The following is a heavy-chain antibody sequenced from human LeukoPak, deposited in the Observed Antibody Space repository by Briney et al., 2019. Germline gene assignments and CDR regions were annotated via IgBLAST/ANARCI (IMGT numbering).Heavy chain of an antibody. CDR2: IKEDGSEK. Sequence: GGSLRLSCAASGFTFSSYWMSWVRQAPGKGLEWVANIKEDGSEKYYVDSVKGRFTISRDNARNSLFLQMNSLRAEDTAVYFCARDLLGYNYHYMDVWGKGTTVTVSS. CDR1: GFTFSSYW. V-gene: IGHV3-7*01. CDR3: ARDLLGYNYHYMDV. D-gene: IGHD3-10*01. J-gene: IGHJ6*03.